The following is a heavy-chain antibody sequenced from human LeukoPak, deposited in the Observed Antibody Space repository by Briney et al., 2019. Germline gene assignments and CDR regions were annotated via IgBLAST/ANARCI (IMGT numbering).Heavy chain of an antibody. V-gene: IGHV3-11*05. CDR2: ISSSSYT. CDR1: GFTFSDYY. D-gene: IGHD6-13*01. J-gene: IGHJ5*02. Sequence: PGRSLRLSCAASGFTFSDYYMSWIRQAPGKGLEWVSYISSSSYTNYADSVKGRFTISRDNAKNSLYLQMNSLRAEDTAVYYCARVRKYSSSWYWFDPWGQGTLVTVSS. CDR3: ARVRKYSSSWYWFDP.